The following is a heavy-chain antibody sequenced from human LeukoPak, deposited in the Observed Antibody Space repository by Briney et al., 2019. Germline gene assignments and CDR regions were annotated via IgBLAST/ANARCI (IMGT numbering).Heavy chain of an antibody. Sequence: GASVKVSCKASGYTFTSYYMHWVRQAPGQGLEWMGIINPSGGSTSYAQKFQGRVTMTRDTSTSTVYMELSSLRSEDTAEYYCARDQGITMVRGVQYYFDYWGQGTLVTVSS. CDR1: GYTFTSYY. CDR2: INPSGGST. J-gene: IGHJ4*02. V-gene: IGHV1-46*01. D-gene: IGHD3-10*01. CDR3: ARDQGITMVRGVQYYFDY.